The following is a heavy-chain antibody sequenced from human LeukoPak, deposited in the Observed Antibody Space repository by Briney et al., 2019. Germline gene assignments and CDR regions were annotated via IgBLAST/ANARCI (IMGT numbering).Heavy chain of an antibody. Sequence: SETLSLTCTVSGGSVSSGSYYWSWIRQPPGKGLEWIGEINHSGSTNYNPSLKSRVTISVDTSKNQFSLKLSSVTAADTAVYYCASNRYSSSVSDYWGQGTLVTVSS. CDR3: ASNRYSSSVSDY. J-gene: IGHJ4*02. V-gene: IGHV4-39*07. CDR1: GGSVSSGSYY. CDR2: INHSGST. D-gene: IGHD6-6*01.